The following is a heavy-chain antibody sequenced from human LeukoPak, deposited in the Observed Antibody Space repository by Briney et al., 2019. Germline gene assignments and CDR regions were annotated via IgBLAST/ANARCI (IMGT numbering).Heavy chain of an antibody. Sequence: IFGTANYAQKFQGRVTITADESTSTAYMELSSLRSEDTAVYYCAREGGGAARSDYYFDYWGQGTLVTVSS. V-gene: IGHV1-69*01. D-gene: IGHD6-6*01. CDR3: AREGGGAARSDYYFDY. J-gene: IGHJ4*02. CDR2: IFGTA.